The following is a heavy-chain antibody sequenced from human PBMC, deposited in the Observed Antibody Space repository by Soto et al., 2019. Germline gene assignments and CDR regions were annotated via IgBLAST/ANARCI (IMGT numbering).Heavy chain of an antibody. D-gene: IGHD3-22*01. CDR3: ARENSPYYDSSGYSYFDY. CDR2: IYHSGST. CDR1: GGSISSSNW. Sequence: PSETLSLTCAVSGGSISSSNWWSWVRQPPGKGLEWIGEIYHSGSTNYNPSLKSRVTISVGKSKNQFSLKLSSVTAADTAVYYCARENSPYYDSSGYSYFDYWGQGTLVTVSS. J-gene: IGHJ4*02. V-gene: IGHV4-4*02.